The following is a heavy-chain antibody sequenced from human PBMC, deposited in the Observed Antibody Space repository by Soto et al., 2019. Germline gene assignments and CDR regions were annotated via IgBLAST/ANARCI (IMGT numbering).Heavy chain of an antibody. J-gene: IGHJ5*02. CDR3: ARTTDSSGYFQFWFDP. CDR1: GGCLSSGAYV. V-gene: IGHV4-31*03. Sequence: ILSLTCTDAGGCLSSGAYVWSWIRQFPGKELEWIGYIHYSGSTYYNPSLDSRVTISVDTSKNQFSLTLSSVTAADTAVYYCARTTDSSGYFQFWFDPWGLGTLVTVSS. CDR2: IHYSGST. D-gene: IGHD3-22*01.